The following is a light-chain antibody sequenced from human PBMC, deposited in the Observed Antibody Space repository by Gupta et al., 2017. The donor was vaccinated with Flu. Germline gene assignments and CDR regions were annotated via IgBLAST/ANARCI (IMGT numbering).Light chain of an antibody. V-gene: IGKV1-9*01. CDR1: QGISSY. J-gene: IGKJ4*01. CDR2: AAS. CDR3: QQLNSYPLT. Sequence: SFLSASVGDRVAITCRASQGISSYLALYQQKPGKAPKLLIYAASTLQSGVPSRFSGSGSGTEFTLTISSLQPEDVATYYCQQLNSYPLTFGGGTKVEIK.